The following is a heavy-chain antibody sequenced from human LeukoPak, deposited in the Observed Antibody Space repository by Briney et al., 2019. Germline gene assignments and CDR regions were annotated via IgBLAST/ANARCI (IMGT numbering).Heavy chain of an antibody. Sequence: GGSLRLSCAASGLTVSSSYMSWVRQAPGKGLEWVSIIYNDGSTYYADSMKGRFTISRDNSKNTLYLQMNSLRAEDTAVYYCAKDRASSRPTNWFDPWGQGTLVTVSS. D-gene: IGHD6-13*01. J-gene: IGHJ5*02. V-gene: IGHV3-53*05. CDR3: AKDRASSRPTNWFDP. CDR1: GLTVSSSY. CDR2: IYNDGST.